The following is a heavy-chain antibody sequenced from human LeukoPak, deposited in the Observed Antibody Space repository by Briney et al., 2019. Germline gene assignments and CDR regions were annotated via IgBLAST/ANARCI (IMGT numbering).Heavy chain of an antibody. V-gene: IGHV3-30*18. D-gene: IGHD2-8*01. CDR2: TSYDGSNK. CDR3: AKDPDCTSGICYTFFDY. J-gene: IGHJ4*02. Sequence: GGSLRLSCAASGFTFSSYGMHWVRQAPGKGLEWVAVTSYDGSNKYYADSVKGRFTISRDNSKNTLYLQMNSLRAEDTAVYYCAKDPDCTSGICYTFFDYWGQGTLVTVSS. CDR1: GFTFSSYG.